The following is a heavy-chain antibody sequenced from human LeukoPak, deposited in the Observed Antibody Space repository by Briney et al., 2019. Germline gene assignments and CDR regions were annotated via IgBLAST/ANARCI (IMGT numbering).Heavy chain of an antibody. J-gene: IGHJ4*02. V-gene: IGHV4-34*01. D-gene: IGHD3-22*01. CDR2: INHSGST. CDR3: ATLGEYYDSSGYYYN. Sequence: QSSETLSLTCAVYGGSFSGYYWGWIRQPPGKGLEWIGEINHSGSTYYNPSLKSRVTISVDSSKNQFSLKLTSVTAADTAVYYCATLGEYYDSSGYYYNWGQGTLVTVSS. CDR1: GGSFSGYY.